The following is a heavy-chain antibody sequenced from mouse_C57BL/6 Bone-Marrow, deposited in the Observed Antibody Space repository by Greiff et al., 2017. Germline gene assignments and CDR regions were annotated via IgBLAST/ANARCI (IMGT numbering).Heavy chain of an antibody. D-gene: IGHD1-1*01. CDR3: TTGYGSRIDY. J-gene: IGHJ2*01. V-gene: IGHV14-4*01. Sequence: EVQLQQSGAELVRPGASVKLSCTASGFNIKDDYMHWVKQRPEQGLEWIGWIDPENGDTEYASKFQGKATITADTSSNTAYLQLSSLTSEDTAVYYCTTGYGSRIDYWGQGTTLTVSS. CDR2: IDPENGDT. CDR1: GFNIKDDY.